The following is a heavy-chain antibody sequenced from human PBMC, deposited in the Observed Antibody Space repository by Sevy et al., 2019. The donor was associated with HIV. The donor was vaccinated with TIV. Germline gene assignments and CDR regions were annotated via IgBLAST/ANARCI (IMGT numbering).Heavy chain of an antibody. CDR1: GFTVSRNF. V-gene: IGHV3-53*01. J-gene: IGHJ4*02. Sequence: GGSLRLSCAASGFTVSRNFMSWISRAPVKGLEWVSILYSDGTTFDADSVKGRFTMSRDNSRNTQYLPMNTLRAEDTAVYYCVGADRPNQGDFWGQGTLVTVSS. CDR3: VGADRPNQGDF. D-gene: IGHD6-6*01. CDR2: LYSDGTT.